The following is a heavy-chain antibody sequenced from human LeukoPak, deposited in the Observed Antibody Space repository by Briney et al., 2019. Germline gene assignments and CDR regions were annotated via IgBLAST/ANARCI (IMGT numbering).Heavy chain of an antibody. CDR2: INPNSGGT. Sequence: ASAKVSCKASGYTFTGYYMHWVRQAPGQGLEWMGWINPNSGGTNYAQKFQGRVTMTRDTSISTAYMELGRLRSDDTAVYYCARVPHYYDSSGAGMDVWGQGTTVTVPS. J-gene: IGHJ6*02. V-gene: IGHV1-2*02. CDR3: ARVPHYYDSSGAGMDV. D-gene: IGHD3-22*01. CDR1: GYTFTGYY.